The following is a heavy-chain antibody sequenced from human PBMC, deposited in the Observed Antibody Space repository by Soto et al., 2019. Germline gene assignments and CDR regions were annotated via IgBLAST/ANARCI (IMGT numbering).Heavy chain of an antibody. V-gene: IGHV3-23*01. CDR3: AKDGWELLRGFDP. Sequence: EVQLLESGGGLVQPGGSLRLSCAASGFTFRTYAMTWVRQAPGKGLEWVSTISGSGGSTYYADSVKGRFTISRDNSKNTLYLQMNSLIAEDTAVYYCAKDGWELLRGFDPWGQGTLVTVSS. CDR1: GFTFRTYA. D-gene: IGHD1-26*01. J-gene: IGHJ5*02. CDR2: ISGSGGST.